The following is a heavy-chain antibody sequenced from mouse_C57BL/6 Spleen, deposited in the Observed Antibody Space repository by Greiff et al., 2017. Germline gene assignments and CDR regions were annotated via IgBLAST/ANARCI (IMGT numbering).Heavy chain of an antibody. D-gene: IGHD2-4*01. CDR1: GFTFSSYA. CDR3: ASAYDYDGGWYFDV. J-gene: IGHJ1*03. V-gene: IGHV5-4*03. Sequence: EVKLMESGGGLVKPGGSLKLSCAASGFTFSSYAMPWVRQTPEKRLEWVATISDGGSYTYYPDNVQGRFTISTDNAKNNLYLQMSHLQSENTAMYYCASAYDYDGGWYFDVWGTGTTVTVSS. CDR2: ISDGGSYT.